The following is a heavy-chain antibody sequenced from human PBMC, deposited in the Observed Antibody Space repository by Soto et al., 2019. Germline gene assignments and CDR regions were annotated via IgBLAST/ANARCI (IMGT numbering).Heavy chain of an antibody. CDR2: IYVDNDK. J-gene: IGHJ4*02. Sequence: QITLKESGPSPVKPTQPLTVTCTFSGFSLSNSGVGVAWIRQPPGKALEWLALIYVDNDKRYSPSLKTRLTITKDTTKNQLVLTMTNMDPVDTATYYCAHCTLHDYGDYDPGTSHVFDSWGQGTLVTVSS. CDR1: GFSLSNSGVG. CDR3: AHCTLHDYGDYDPGTSHVFDS. D-gene: IGHD4-17*01. V-gene: IGHV2-5*02.